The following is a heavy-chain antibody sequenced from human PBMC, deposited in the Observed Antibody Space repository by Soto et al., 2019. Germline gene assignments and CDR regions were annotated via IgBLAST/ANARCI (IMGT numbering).Heavy chain of an antibody. J-gene: IGHJ6*02. CDR3: ARDRMATKDYYYYGMDV. CDR2: IYHSGST. CDR1: GGSISSSNW. D-gene: IGHD5-12*01. V-gene: IGHV4-4*02. Sequence: QVQLQESGPGLVKPSGTLSLTCAVSGGSISSSNWWSWVRQPPGKGLEWIGEIYHSGSTNYNPSLEGRVTISVDKSKNQFSLKLSSVPAADTAVYYCARDRMATKDYYYYGMDVWGQGTTVTVSS.